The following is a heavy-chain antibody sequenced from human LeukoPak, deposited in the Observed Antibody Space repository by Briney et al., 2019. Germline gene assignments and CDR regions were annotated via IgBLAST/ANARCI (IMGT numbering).Heavy chain of an antibody. J-gene: IGHJ4*02. D-gene: IGHD3-22*01. CDR2: IDSDGSST. V-gene: IGHV3-74*01. CDR3: ARARYYYDSSGYRAVYYFDY. CDR1: GFTFSSYW. Sequence: GGSLRLSCAASGFTFSSYWMHWVRQAPGKGLVWVSRIDSDGSSTSYADSVKGRFTISRDNAKNTLYLQMNSLRAEDTAVYYCARARYYYDSSGYRAVYYFDYWGQGTLVTVSS.